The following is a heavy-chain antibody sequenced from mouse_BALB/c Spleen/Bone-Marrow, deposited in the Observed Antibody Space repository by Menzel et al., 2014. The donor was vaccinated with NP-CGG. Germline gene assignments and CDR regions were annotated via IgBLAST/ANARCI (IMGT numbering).Heavy chain of an antibody. D-gene: IGHD1-1*02. Sequence: SGTVLARPGASVKMSCKASGYTFTSYWMHWVKQRPGQGLEWIGAIYPGISDTSYNQKFKGKAKLTAVTSTTTAYMDLSSLTNEDSAVYYSTRSGNAMDYWGQGTSVTVSS. V-gene: IGHV1-5*01. CDR3: TRSGNAMDY. CDR1: GYTFTSYW. CDR2: IYPGISDT. J-gene: IGHJ4*01.